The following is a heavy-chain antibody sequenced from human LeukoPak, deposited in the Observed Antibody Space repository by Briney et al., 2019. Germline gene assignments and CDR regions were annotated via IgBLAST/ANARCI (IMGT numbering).Heavy chain of an antibody. V-gene: IGHV4-59*11. J-gene: IGHJ4*02. CDR1: GGSISSHY. CDR2: IYYSGST. CDR3: ARDSNGDYVFDY. Sequence: SETLSLTCTVSGGSISSHYWSWIRQPPGKGLEWIGYIYYSGSTNYNPSLKSRVTISVDTSKNQFSLKLSSVTAADTAVYNCARDSNGDYVFDYWGQGTLVTVSS. D-gene: IGHD4-17*01.